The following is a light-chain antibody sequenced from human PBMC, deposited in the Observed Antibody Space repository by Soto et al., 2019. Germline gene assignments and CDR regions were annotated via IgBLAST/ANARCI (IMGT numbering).Light chain of an antibody. Sequence: QSVLTQPPSVSGAPGQRVTISCTGSRSNIGAGYDVHWYQQFPGAAPKLMISGVSERPSGVPDRFSGSKSGNTASLTISGLQAEDEADYYCCSYVDTDTWVFGGGTKLTVL. CDR2: GVS. CDR1: RSNIGAGYD. CDR3: CSYVDTDTWV. V-gene: IGLV1-40*01. J-gene: IGLJ3*02.